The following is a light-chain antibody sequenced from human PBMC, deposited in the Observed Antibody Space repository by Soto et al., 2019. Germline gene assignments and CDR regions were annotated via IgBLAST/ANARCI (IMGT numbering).Light chain of an antibody. CDR2: GAS. Sequence: EVVMTQSPATLSVSPGERATLSCRASQTIGDKLAWYQQKPGQAPRLLISGASTRATAIPARFSGSGSGTELTLRISSLQAEDFALYYCQQYNNWPITFGQGKRLEIK. J-gene: IGKJ5*01. CDR1: QTIGDK. V-gene: IGKV3-15*01. CDR3: QQYNNWPIT.